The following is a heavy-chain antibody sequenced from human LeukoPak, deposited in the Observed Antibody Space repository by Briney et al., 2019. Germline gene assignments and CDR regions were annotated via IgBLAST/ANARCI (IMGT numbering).Heavy chain of an antibody. D-gene: IGHD6-19*01. CDR3: AKEGSSGWYERDWLDP. Sequence: SGGSLGLSCAASGFTFNNYAMNWVRQAPGKGLEWVSAISGSGGSTYYADSVKGRFTISRDNSENTLHLQMDSLRPEDTAIYYCAKEGSSGWYERDWLDPWGQGTLVTVSS. CDR2: ISGSGGST. J-gene: IGHJ5*02. CDR1: GFTFNNYA. V-gene: IGHV3-23*01.